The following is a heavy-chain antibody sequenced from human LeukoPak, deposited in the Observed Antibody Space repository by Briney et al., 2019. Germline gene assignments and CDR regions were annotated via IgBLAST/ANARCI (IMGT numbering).Heavy chain of an antibody. CDR3: ARGGAWYCYDSSGYYPNYFDY. J-gene: IGHJ4*02. Sequence: GGSLRLSCAASGFTFSSYWMSWVRQAPGKGLEWVANIKQDGSEKYYVDSVKGRFTISRDNAKNSLYLQMNSLRAEDTAVYYCARGGAWYCYDSSGYYPNYFDYWGQGTLVTVSS. V-gene: IGHV3-7*03. CDR2: IKQDGSEK. D-gene: IGHD3-22*01. CDR1: GFTFSSYW.